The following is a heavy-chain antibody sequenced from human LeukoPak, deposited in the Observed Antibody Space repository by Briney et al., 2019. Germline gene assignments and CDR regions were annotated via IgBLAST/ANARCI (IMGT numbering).Heavy chain of an antibody. CDR3: AKFTPRGSSDAFDI. CDR2: IKQDGNET. J-gene: IGHJ3*02. V-gene: IGHV3-7*01. D-gene: IGHD6-19*01. CDR1: GFTFSSYW. Sequence: GGSRRLCYAAAGFTFSSYWMSWRRQAPGKGVEWGANIKQDGNETYYVASVGGVTTASRDNAERSLYLQMTSLRVEDTAVYYCAKFTPRGSSDAFDIWGQGTMVNVSS.